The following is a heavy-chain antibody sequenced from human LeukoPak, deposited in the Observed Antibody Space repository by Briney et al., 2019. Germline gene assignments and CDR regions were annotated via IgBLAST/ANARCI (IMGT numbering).Heavy chain of an antibody. CDR3: ASLAVAGLSEGY. J-gene: IGHJ4*02. CDR1: GGSISSDSYY. CDR2: IYYSGST. V-gene: IGHV4-39*01. Sequence: PSETLSLTCTVSGGSISSDSYYWAWIRLPPGKGLEWIASIYYSGSTYYNPSLKSRVTISVDTSRNQFSLKLSSVTAADTAVYYCASLAVAGLSEGYWGQGTLVIVSS. D-gene: IGHD6-19*01.